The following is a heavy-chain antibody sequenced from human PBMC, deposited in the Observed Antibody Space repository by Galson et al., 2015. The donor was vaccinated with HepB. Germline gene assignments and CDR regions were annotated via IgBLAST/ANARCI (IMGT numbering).Heavy chain of an antibody. J-gene: IGHJ5*02. Sequence: SLRLSCAASGFTFSSYSMNWVRQAPGKGLEWVSSISSSSSYIYYADSVKGRFTISRDNAKNSLYLQMNSLRAEDTAVYYCARDPSEWLFWFDPWGQGTLVTVSS. CDR3: ARDPSEWLFWFDP. V-gene: IGHV3-21*01. CDR2: ISSSSSYI. CDR1: GFTFSSYS. D-gene: IGHD3-3*01.